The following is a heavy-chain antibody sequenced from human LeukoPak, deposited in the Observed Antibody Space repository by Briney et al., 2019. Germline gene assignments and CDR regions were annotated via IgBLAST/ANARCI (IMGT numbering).Heavy chain of an antibody. CDR3: ARGVMPTYYDIFTGSHLTGGNWFDP. Sequence: GSVTVSCTASGYTFTGCYMHWVRQAPGQGLEWVGWINTNSSDTNYAHTVQGWVTMTRDNAISTAYMELSRLRSDDKAVYYCARGVMPTYYDIFTGSHLTGGNWFDPWGEGSLVAVSS. CDR2: INTNSSDT. J-gene: IGHJ5*02. D-gene: IGHD3-9*01. V-gene: IGHV1-2*04. CDR1: GYTFTGCY.